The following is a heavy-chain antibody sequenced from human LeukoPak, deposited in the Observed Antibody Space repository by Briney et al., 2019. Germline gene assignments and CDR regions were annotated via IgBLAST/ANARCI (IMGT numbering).Heavy chain of an antibody. CDR1: AYSVTSDYF. CDR2: VDPSGNT. CDR3: ATVRASHYGDWFFAY. D-gene: IGHD4-17*01. J-gene: IGHJ4*02. Sequence: PSETLSLTCTVSAYSVTSDYFWGWIRQPPGKGMEWIGNVDPSGNTYYNPSLKSRATISLDTSKKDFSLKLTSVTAADTAIYYCATVRASHYGDWFFAYWGQGTLVTVSS. V-gene: IGHV4-38-2*02.